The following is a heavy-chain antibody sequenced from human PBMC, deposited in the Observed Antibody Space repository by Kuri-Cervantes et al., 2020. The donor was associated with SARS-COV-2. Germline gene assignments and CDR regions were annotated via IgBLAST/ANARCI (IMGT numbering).Heavy chain of an antibody. Sequence: GGSLRLSCAASGFTFSGSATHWVRQASGKGLEWVGRIRSQANSYATAYAASVKGRFTISRDDSKNTAYLQMNSLKTEDTAVYYCTMGDWFDPWGQGTLVTVSS. CDR1: GFTFSGSA. V-gene: IGHV3-73*01. CDR3: TMGDWFDP. D-gene: IGHD3-16*01. J-gene: IGHJ5*02. CDR2: IRSQANSYAT.